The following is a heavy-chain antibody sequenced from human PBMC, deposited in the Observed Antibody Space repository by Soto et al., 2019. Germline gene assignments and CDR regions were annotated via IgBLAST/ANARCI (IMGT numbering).Heavy chain of an antibody. V-gene: IGHV4-31*03. J-gene: IGHJ2*01. CDR1: GASISSGGYH. Sequence: QVQLQESGPGLAKPSQTLSLTCSVSGASISSGGYHWTWIRQRPGSGLEWIGYTYYTGSTYYHPSLKSRVTISEDTSKNQFSLHLNSVTAADTAIYYCARGDSTSTPYWYFDLWGRGTLVTVSS. CDR3: ARGDSTSTPYWYFDL. CDR2: TYYTGST. D-gene: IGHD5-18*01.